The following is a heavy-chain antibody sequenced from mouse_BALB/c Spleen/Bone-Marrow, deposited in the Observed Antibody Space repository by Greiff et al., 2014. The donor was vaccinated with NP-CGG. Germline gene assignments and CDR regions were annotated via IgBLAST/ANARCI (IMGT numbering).Heavy chain of an antibody. J-gene: IGHJ2*01. CDR1: GFTFSSYG. D-gene: IGHD2-1*01. Sequence: EVQRVESGGGLVQPGGSLKLSCAASGFTFSSYGMSWVRQTPDKRLELVATINSNGGSTYYPDSVKGRFTISGDTAKNTLYLKMSSLKSEKPTMYYCVRDNYGSYVDDFDYWGQGTTLTVSS. CDR3: VRDNYGSYVDDFDY. CDR2: INSNGGST. V-gene: IGHV5-6-3*01.